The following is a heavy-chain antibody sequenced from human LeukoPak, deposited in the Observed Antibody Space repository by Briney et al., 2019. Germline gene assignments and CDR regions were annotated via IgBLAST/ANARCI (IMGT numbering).Heavy chain of an antibody. CDR1: GFTFSSYW. J-gene: IGHJ6*03. D-gene: IGHD3-3*01. CDR2: IKQDGSEK. V-gene: IGHV3-7*01. CDR3: ARDQTYYDFWSGYFYYCYMDV. Sequence: GGSLRLSCAASGFTFSSYWMSWVRQAPGKGLEWVANIKQDGSEKYYVDSVKGRFTISRDNAKNSLYLQTNSLRAEDTAVYYCARDQTYYDFWSGYFYYCYMDVWGKGTTVTVSS.